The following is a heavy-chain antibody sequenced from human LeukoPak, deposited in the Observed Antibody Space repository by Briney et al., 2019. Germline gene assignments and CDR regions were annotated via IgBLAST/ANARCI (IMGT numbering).Heavy chain of an antibody. CDR1: GFTFSGSA. V-gene: IGHV3-73*01. J-gene: IGHJ4*02. Sequence: PGGSLRLSCAASGFTFSGSAMHWVRQASGKGLEWVGRIRSKANSYATAYAASVKGRFTISRDDSKNTAYLQMNSLKTEDTAVYYCTSQETNSGYDFSRSPRKATLVDYWGQGTLVTVSS. CDR3: TSQETNSGYDFSRSPRKATLVDY. D-gene: IGHD5-12*01. CDR2: IRSKANSYAT.